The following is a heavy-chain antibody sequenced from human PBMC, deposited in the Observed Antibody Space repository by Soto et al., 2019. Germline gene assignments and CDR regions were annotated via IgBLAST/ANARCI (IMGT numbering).Heavy chain of an antibody. J-gene: IGHJ6*02. CDR1: GGSISSGDYY. V-gene: IGHV4-30-4*01. CDR2: IYYSGST. D-gene: IGHD4-17*01. CDR3: ARDLVGTVTRSYGMDV. Sequence: QVQLQESGPGLVKPSQTLSLTCTVSGGSISSGDYYWSWIRQPPGKVLEWIGYIYYSGSTYYNPSLKSRVTISVDTSKNQFSLKLSSVTAADTAVYYCARDLVGTVTRSYGMDVWGQGTTVTVSS.